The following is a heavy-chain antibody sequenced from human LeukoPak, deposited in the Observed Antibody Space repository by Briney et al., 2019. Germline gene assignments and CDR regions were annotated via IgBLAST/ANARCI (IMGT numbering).Heavy chain of an antibody. CDR1: GGSISSYY. Sequence: PSETLSLTCTVSGGSISSYYWSWIRQPPGKGLEWIGYIYYSGSTNYNPSLKSRVTISVDTSKNQFSLKLSSVTAADTAVYYCARDGGGDWNYDGYYFDYWGQGTLVTVSS. CDR3: ARDGGGDWNYDGYYFDY. D-gene: IGHD1-7*01. V-gene: IGHV4-59*01. CDR2: IYYSGST. J-gene: IGHJ4*02.